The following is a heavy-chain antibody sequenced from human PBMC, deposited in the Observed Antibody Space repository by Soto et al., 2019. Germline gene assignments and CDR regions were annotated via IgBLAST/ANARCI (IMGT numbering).Heavy chain of an antibody. CDR1: GYSFTSYW. CDR3: ARRVAVAGTGTDYYYYGMDV. D-gene: IGHD6-19*01. J-gene: IGHJ6*02. CDR2: IDPSDSYT. Sequence: GESLKISCKGSGYSFTSYWISWVRQMPGKGLEWMGRIDPSDSYTNYSPSFQGHVTISADKSISTAYLQCSSLKASDTAMYYCARRVAVAGTGTDYYYYGMDVWGQGTTVTVSS. V-gene: IGHV5-10-1*01.